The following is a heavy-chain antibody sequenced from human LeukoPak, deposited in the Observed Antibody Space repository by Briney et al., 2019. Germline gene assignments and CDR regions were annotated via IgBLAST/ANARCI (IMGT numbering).Heavy chain of an antibody. CDR3: AKDMPGGQRITMVRGVMVGYYYYGMDV. CDR1: GFSVSSFG. CDR2: ISGDGGST. Sequence: GGSLRLSCAVSGFSVSSFGMSWVRQAPGKGLEWVSLISGDGGSTYYADSVKGRFTISRDNSKNSLYLQMNSLRTEDTALYYCAKDMPGGQRITMVRGVMVGYYYYGMDVWGQGTTVTVSS. J-gene: IGHJ6*02. V-gene: IGHV3-43*02. D-gene: IGHD3-10*01.